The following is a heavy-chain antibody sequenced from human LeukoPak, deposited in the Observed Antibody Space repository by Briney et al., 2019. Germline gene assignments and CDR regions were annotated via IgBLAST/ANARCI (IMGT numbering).Heavy chain of an antibody. J-gene: IGHJ4*02. D-gene: IGHD3-3*01. CDR3: ARGRPDYDFWSGYYTPPYFDY. CDR2: IYYSGCT. CDR1: GGSISSYY. V-gene: IGHV4-59*01. Sequence: PSETLSLTCTVSGGSISSYYWSWIRQPPGKGLEWIGYIYYSGCTNYNPSLKSRVTISVDTSKNQFSLKLSSVTAADTAVYYCARGRPDYDFWSGYYTPPYFDYWGQGTLVTVSS.